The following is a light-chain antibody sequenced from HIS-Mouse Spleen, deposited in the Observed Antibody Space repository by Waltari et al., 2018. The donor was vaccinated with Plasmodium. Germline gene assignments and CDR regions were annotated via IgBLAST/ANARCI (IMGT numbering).Light chain of an antibody. Sequence: SYELTQPPSVSVSPGQTARITCSGDAFPKHSSWYQQKSGHAPVLVIYEDSKRPSGIPGRFSGARSGTMATLTIGGAQVEDEADYYCYSTDSSGNHRVFGGGTKLTVL. V-gene: IGLV3-10*01. CDR2: EDS. CDR1: AFPKH. J-gene: IGLJ3*02. CDR3: YSTDSSGNHRV.